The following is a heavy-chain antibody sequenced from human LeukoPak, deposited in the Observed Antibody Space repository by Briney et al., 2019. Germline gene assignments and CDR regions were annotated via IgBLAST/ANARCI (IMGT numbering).Heavy chain of an antibody. D-gene: IGHD3-9*01. CDR2: ISWNSGTI. CDR1: GFTFSDYA. CDR3: AKVASTYDTLTAAIDG. J-gene: IGHJ4*02. V-gene: IGHV3-9*01. Sequence: PGGSLRLSCAASGFTFSDYAMQWVGQGPGKGLEWVSGISWNSGTIAYADSVKGRFIISRDNAKKSLYLQLNSLGAEDTAFYYCAKVASTYDTLTAAIDGWGQGILVTVSS.